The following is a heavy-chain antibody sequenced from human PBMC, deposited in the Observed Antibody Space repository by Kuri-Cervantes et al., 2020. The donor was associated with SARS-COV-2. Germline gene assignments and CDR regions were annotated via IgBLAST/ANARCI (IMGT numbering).Heavy chain of an antibody. D-gene: IGHD1-26*01. Sequence: GSLRLSCTVSGGSISSYYWSWIRQPAGKGLEWIGRIYTSGSTNYNPSLNRRVSISIDASKNQFSLKLTSVTAADTAVYYCARDLQKWEQPEYWGQGALVTVSS. CDR3: ARDLQKWEQPEY. CDR2: IYTSGST. J-gene: IGHJ4*02. CDR1: GGSISSYY. V-gene: IGHV4-4*07.